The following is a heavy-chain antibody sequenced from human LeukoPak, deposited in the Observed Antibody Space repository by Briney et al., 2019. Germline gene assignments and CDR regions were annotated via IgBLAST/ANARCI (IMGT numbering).Heavy chain of an antibody. J-gene: IGHJ5*02. D-gene: IGHD3-10*01. Sequence: SETLSLTCTVSGGSISSSSYYWGWIRQPPGKGLEWIGYIHHSGTTNYSPSLKSRVTISVDTSKNRFSLRLSSLTAADTAVYYCARGGITMVRGVIIPTNWFDPWGQGTLVTVSS. CDR2: IHHSGTT. CDR3: ARGGITMVRGVIIPTNWFDP. CDR1: GGSISSSSYY. V-gene: IGHV4-61*05.